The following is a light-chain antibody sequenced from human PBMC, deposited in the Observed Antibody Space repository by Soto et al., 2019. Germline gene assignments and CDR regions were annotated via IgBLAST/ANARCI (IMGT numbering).Light chain of an antibody. CDR1: QGISSY. CDR2: AAS. Sequence: DIKLTQSPSFLSASVGDRVTITCRASQGISSYLAWYQQKPGKAPKLLIYAASTLQSGVPSRFSGSGSGKEFTLTISHLQPEDFATYYCQQLNSYPYTFGQGTKLEIK. V-gene: IGKV1-9*01. J-gene: IGKJ2*01. CDR3: QQLNSYPYT.